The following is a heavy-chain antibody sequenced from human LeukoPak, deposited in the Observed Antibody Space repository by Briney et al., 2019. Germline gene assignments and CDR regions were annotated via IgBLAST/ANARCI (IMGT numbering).Heavy chain of an antibody. CDR3: ARRPKYCSSTSCPRVYAFDI. V-gene: IGHV4-39*01. Sequence: SETLSLTCTVSGGSISSSSYYWGWTRQPPGKGLEWIGSIYYSGSTYYNPSLKSRVTISVDTSKNQFSLKLSSVTAADTAVYYCARRPKYCSSTSCPRVYAFDIWGQGTMVTVSS. J-gene: IGHJ3*02. CDR2: IYYSGST. D-gene: IGHD2-2*01. CDR1: GGSISSSSYY.